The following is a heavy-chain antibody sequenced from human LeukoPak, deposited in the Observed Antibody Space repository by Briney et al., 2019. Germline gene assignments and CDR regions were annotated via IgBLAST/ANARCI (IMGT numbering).Heavy chain of an antibody. CDR3: AREYYPNWFDP. Sequence: GRSLRLSCAASGFTFSSYAMHWVRQAPGKGLEWVAVISYDGSNKYYADSVKGRFTISRDNSKNTLYLQMNSLRAEDTAVYYCAREYYPNWFDPWGQGTLVTVS. J-gene: IGHJ5*02. CDR2: ISYDGSNK. CDR1: GFTFSSYA. D-gene: IGHD2/OR15-2a*01. V-gene: IGHV3-30-3*01.